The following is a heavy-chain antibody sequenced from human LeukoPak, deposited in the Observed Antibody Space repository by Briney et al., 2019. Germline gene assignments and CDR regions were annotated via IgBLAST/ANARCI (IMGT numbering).Heavy chain of an antibody. D-gene: IGHD3-22*01. CDR2: ISYDGSNK. J-gene: IGHJ4*02. Sequence: PGRSLRLSCAASGFTFSSYAMPWVRQAPGKGLEWVAVISYDGSNKYYADSVKGRFTISRDNSKNTLCLQMNSLRAEDTAVYYCARDNVSLDSSGYYVGYYFDYWGQGTLVTVSS. CDR3: ARDNVSLDSSGYYVGYYFDY. V-gene: IGHV3-30-3*01. CDR1: GFTFSSYA.